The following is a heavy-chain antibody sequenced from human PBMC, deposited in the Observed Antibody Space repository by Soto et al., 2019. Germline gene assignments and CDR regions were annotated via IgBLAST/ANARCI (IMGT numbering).Heavy chain of an antibody. CDR2: MSRTVDNT. D-gene: IGHD3-16*02. Sequence: GGSLRLSCAASGFTFSIYAMTWVRQSPGKGLEWVSSMSRTVDNTYYADSVKGRFTISRDNSKNTLYLQMNSLRAEDTAIYYCAQDQSNRNLLYYFDFWGPGTLVTVSS. CDR3: AQDQSNRNLLYYFDF. J-gene: IGHJ4*02. CDR1: GFTFSIYA. V-gene: IGHV3-23*01.